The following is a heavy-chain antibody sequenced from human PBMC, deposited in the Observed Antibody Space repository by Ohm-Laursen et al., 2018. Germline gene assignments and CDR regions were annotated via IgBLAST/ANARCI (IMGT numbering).Heavy chain of an antibody. D-gene: IGHD4-23*01. Sequence: SDTLSLTCAVYGGSFSGYYWSWIRQPPGKGLEWIGEINHGGSTNYNPSLKSRVTISVDTSKNQFSLKLSSVTAADTAVYYCARPRYGGNSGDAFDIWGQGTMVTVSS. CDR1: GGSFSGYY. CDR3: ARPRYGGNSGDAFDI. J-gene: IGHJ3*02. CDR2: INHGGST. V-gene: IGHV4-34*01.